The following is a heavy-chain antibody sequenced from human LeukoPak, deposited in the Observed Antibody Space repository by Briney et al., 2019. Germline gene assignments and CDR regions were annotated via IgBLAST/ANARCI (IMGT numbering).Heavy chain of an antibody. V-gene: IGHV4-31*03. CDR2: IYYSGST. D-gene: IGHD4-17*01. CDR1: GGSISSGGYY. J-gene: IGHJ4*02. Sequence: HPSETLSLTCTVSGGSISSGGYYWRWIRQHPGKGLEWIGYIYYSGSTYYNPSLKSRVTISVDTSKNQFSLKPSSVTAADTAVYYCARVAYGDLLWYFDYWGQGTLVTVSS. CDR3: ARVAYGDLLWYFDY.